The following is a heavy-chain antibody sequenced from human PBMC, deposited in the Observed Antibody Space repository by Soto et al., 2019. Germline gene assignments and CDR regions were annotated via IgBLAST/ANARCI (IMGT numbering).Heavy chain of an antibody. CDR1: GYSFTSYW. V-gene: IGHV5-10-1*01. Sequence: VESLKISCNGSGYSFTSYWISWVRQMPGKGLEWMGRIDPSDSYTNYSPSFQGHVTISADKSISTAYLQWSSLKASDTAMYYCARQLGFLESDWFDPWGQGTLVTVSS. CDR2: IDPSDSYT. CDR3: ARQLGFLESDWFDP. J-gene: IGHJ5*02. D-gene: IGHD3-3*01.